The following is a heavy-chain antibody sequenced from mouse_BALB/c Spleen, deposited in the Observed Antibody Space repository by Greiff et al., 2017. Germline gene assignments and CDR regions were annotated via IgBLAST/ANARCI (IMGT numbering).Heavy chain of an antibody. V-gene: IGHV5-17*02. CDR3: ASGRRDAMDY. CDR1: GFTFSSFG. J-gene: IGHJ4*01. Sequence: EVHLVESGGGLVQPGGSRKLSCAASGFTFSSFGMHWVRQAPEKGLEWVAYISSGSSTIYYADTVKGRFTISRDNPKNTLFLQMTSLRSEDTAMYYCASGRRDAMDYWGQGTSVTVSS. D-gene: IGHD2-12*01. CDR2: ISSGSSTI.